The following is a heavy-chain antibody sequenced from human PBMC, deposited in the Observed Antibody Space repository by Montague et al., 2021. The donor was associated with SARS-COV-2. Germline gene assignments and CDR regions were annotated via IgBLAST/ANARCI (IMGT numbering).Heavy chain of an antibody. J-gene: IGHJ6*02. CDR2: IYYTGST. V-gene: IGHV4-39*07. CDR1: GGSISSSSYY. Sequence: SETLSLTCTVPGGSISSSSYYWGWIRQPPGKGLEWIGSIYYTGSTYYNPSLKSRVTISVDTSKNQFSLKLSSVTAADTAVYYCARDTRIAMLVVVTRYGLDVWGQGTTVTVSS. D-gene: IGHD3-22*01. CDR3: ARDTRIAMLVVVTRYGLDV.